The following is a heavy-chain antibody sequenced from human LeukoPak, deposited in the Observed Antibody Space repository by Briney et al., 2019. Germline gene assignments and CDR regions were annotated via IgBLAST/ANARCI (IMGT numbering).Heavy chain of an antibody. D-gene: IGHD6-13*01. CDR1: GFTVSSNY. CDR3: ARDPNSSSWTRGGYFDY. Sequence: PGRSLRLSCAASGFTVSSNYMSWVRQAPGKGLEWVSVIYSGGSTYYADSVKGRFTISRDNSKNTLYLQMNSLRAEDTAVYYCARDPNSSSWTRGGYFDYWGQGTLVTVSS. J-gene: IGHJ4*02. CDR2: IYSGGST. V-gene: IGHV3-66*01.